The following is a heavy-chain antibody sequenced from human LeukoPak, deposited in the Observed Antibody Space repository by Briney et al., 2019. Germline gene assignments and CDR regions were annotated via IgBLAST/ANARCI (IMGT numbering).Heavy chain of an antibody. V-gene: IGHV1-2*02. D-gene: IGHD2-8*01. J-gene: IGHJ4*02. CDR1: GYTFTGYY. Sequence: ASVKVSCKASGYTFTGYYMHWVREAPGQGLEWMGWINPNSDGTDYAQRFQGRVTMTRDTSISTAYMELSRLRSDDTAVYYCARGYCSDGVCYPTFDYWGQGTLVIVSS. CDR3: ARGYCSDGVCYPTFDY. CDR2: INPNSDGT.